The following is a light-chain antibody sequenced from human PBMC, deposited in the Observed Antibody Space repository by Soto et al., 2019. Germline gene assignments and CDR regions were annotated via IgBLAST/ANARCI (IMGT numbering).Light chain of an antibody. V-gene: IGKV4-1*01. CDR1: QSVFYSSNNNNY. J-gene: IGKJ2*01. Sequence: IVMTQSPDSLAVSLGERATINCKSSQSVFYSSNNNNYLAWYRQKPGQPPKLLIYWASIRESGVPERISGSGSGTDFTLTISSLQAEDVAVYYCQQYYSTPPYTFGQGTKLEIK. CDR2: WAS. CDR3: QQYYSTPPYT.